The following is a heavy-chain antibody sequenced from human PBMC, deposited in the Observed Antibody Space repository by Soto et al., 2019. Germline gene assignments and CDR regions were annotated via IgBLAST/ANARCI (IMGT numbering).Heavy chain of an antibody. D-gene: IGHD2-15*01. Sequence: QVQLEQSGAEVKKPGSSLKVSCKATGGTFSNYAISWVRQAPGQGLEWMAGIIPVYGTQSYAQRFQDRVTIIADESTTTAYMEVHSMRSEDTAIYYCSIVTAYGMDVWGPGTTVIVSS. CDR2: IIPVYGTQ. V-gene: IGHV1-69*01. J-gene: IGHJ6*02. CDR3: SIVTAYGMDV. CDR1: GGTFSNYA.